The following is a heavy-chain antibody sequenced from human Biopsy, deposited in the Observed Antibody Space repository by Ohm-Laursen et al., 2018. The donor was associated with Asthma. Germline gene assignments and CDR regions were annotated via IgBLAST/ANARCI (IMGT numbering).Heavy chain of an antibody. Sequence: SVKVSCKASGGTFSSNSINWVRQAPGQGLEWMGRIIPIFGPTNYAQKFQGRVTISADDSTSTAYMELSSLRSEDTAVYYCVRDGARIAIFGVGDYFDYWGQGTLVTVSS. CDR1: GGTFSSNS. CDR3: VRDGARIAIFGVGDYFDY. J-gene: IGHJ4*02. CDR2: IIPIFGPT. V-gene: IGHV1-69*13. D-gene: IGHD3-3*01.